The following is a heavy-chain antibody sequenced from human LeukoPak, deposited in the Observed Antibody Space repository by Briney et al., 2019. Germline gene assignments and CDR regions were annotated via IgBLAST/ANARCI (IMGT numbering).Heavy chain of an antibody. D-gene: IGHD2-2*01. CDR1: GNYW. J-gene: IGHJ4*02. CDR3: VSFYETY. V-gene: IGHV3-74*01. Sequence: GGSLRLSCAASGNYWMHWVRQAPGKGLVWVSHINSDGSWTSYADSVKGRFTISKDNAKNTAYLQMNNLRAEDTAVYYCVSFYETYWGRGTLVTVSS. CDR2: INSDGSWT.